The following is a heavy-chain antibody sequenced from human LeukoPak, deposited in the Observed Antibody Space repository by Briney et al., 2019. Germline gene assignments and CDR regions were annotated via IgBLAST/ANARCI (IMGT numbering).Heavy chain of an antibody. V-gene: IGHV4-38-2*02. D-gene: IGHD3-3*01. J-gene: IGHJ4*02. CDR2: IYHSGST. CDR3: ARARITIFGVVIGYFDY. Sequence: SETLSLTCTVSGYSISSGYYWGWIRQPPGKGLEWIGSIYHSGSTYYNPSLKSRVTISVDTSKNQFSLKLSSLTAADTAVYYCARARITIFGVVIGYFDYWGQGTLVTVSS. CDR1: GYSISSGYY.